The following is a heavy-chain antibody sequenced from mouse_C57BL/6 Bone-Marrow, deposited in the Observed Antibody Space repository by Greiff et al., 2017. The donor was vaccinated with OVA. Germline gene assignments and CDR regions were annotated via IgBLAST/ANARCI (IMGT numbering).Heavy chain of an antibody. CDR3: ARGSGPAMDY. D-gene: IGHD3-2*02. V-gene: IGHV1-18*01. Sequence: VQLKESGPELVKPGASVKIPCKASGYTFTDYNMDWVKQSHGKSLEWIGDITPNNGGTIYNQKFKGKATLTVDKSSSTAYMELRSLTSEDTAVYYCARGSGPAMDYWGQGTSVTVSS. J-gene: IGHJ4*01. CDR2: ITPNNGGT. CDR1: GYTFTDYN.